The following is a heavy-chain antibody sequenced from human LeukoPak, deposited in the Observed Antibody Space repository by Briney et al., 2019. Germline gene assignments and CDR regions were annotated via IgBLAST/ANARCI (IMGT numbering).Heavy chain of an antibody. V-gene: IGHV3-23*01. CDR3: AKDPIAYYYDSSPGGSAFDI. CDR2: ISGSGGST. CDR1: GFTFSSYA. Sequence: GGSLRLSCAASGFTFSSYAMSWVRQAPGKGLEWVPGISGSGGSTYYADSVKGRFTISRDNSKNTLYLQMNSLRAEDTAVYYCAKDPIAYYYDSSPGGSAFDIWGQGTMVTVSS. D-gene: IGHD3-22*01. J-gene: IGHJ3*02.